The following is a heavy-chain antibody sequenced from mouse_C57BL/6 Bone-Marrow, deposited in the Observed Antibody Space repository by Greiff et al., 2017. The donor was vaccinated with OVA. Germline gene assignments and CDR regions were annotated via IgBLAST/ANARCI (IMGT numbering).Heavy chain of an antibody. CDR1: GYAFTNYL. J-gene: IGHJ3*01. D-gene: IGHD1-1*01. Sequence: VQLQQSGAELVRPGTSVKVSCKASGYAFTNYLIEWVKQRPGQGLEWIGVINPGSGGTNYNEKFKGKATLTADNSSSTAYMQLSSLSSEDAAVYFCARSADYYGSSYAWFAYWGQGTLVTVSA. CDR3: ARSADYYGSSYAWFAY. V-gene: IGHV1-54*01. CDR2: INPGSGGT.